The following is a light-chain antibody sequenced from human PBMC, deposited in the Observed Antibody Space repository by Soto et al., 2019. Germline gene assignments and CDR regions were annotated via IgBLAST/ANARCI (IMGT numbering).Light chain of an antibody. CDR2: GAS. Sequence: EVVKTQSPVTPSVSLGESAPLSCRASQSVDGYLAWYQQKPGQAPRLLIYGASTRATGVTARFRGGGSGTEFTLTISSLQSEDSAVYYCQQYHKWPPITFGQGTRLEIK. V-gene: IGKV3-15*01. CDR1: QSVDGY. J-gene: IGKJ5*01. CDR3: QQYHKWPPIT.